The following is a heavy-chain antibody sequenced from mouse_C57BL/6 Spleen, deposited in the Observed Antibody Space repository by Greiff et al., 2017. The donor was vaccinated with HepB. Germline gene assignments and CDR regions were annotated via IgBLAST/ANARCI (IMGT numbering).Heavy chain of an antibody. J-gene: IGHJ4*01. CDR2: ISSGSSTI. CDR1: GFTFSDYG. Sequence: EVQVVESGGGLVKPGGSLKLSCAASGFTFSDYGMHWVRQAPEKGLEWVAYISSGSSTIYYADTVKGRFTISRDNAKNTLFLQMTSLRSEDTAMYYCARHGSSYKSAMDYWGQGTSVTVSS. D-gene: IGHD1-1*01. V-gene: IGHV5-17*01. CDR3: ARHGSSYKSAMDY.